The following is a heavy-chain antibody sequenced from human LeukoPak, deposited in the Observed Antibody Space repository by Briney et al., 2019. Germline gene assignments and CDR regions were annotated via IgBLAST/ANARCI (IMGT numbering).Heavy chain of an antibody. CDR3: AMDGGYSYGNHDD. D-gene: IGHD5-18*01. CDR1: GYSFTSYW. J-gene: IGHJ4*02. Sequence: GESLRISCQGSGYSFTSYWISWVRQMPGKRLELMGRIDPSDSYTNYRPSFQGHVTISADKSISTAYLQWSSLKVSDNAMYYCAMDGGYSYGNHDDWGQGTLVTVSS. V-gene: IGHV5-10-1*01. CDR2: IDPSDSYT.